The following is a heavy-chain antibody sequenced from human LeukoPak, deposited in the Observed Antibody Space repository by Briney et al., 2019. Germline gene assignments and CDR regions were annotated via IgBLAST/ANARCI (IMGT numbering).Heavy chain of an antibody. Sequence: GASVKVSCKASGYTFTSYGFSWVRQAPGQGLEWMGWISAYNGNTNYAQKLQGRVTMTTDTSTSTAYMGLRSLRSDDTAVYYCSRLRVRQFWSGSYWFDPWGQGTLVTVSS. CDR1: GYTFTSYG. CDR2: ISAYNGNT. V-gene: IGHV1-18*01. D-gene: IGHD3-3*01. CDR3: SRLRVRQFWSGSYWFDP. J-gene: IGHJ5*02.